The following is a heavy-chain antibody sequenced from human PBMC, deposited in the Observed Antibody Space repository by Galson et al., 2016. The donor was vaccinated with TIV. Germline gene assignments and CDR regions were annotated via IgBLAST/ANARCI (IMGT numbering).Heavy chain of an antibody. Sequence: SLRLSCAASGFTFRSYGMHWVRQAPGKGLEWVAVISFDGNNKYYADSVKGRFTISRDNSKNTLYLQMNNLRAEDTAVYYCARDLGDDDVLTGLLEPVGYFDNWGQGTLLTVSS. D-gene: IGHD3-9*01. CDR2: ISFDGNNK. CDR3: ARDLGDDDVLTGLLEPVGYFDN. CDR1: GFTFRSYG. V-gene: IGHV3-30*03. J-gene: IGHJ4*02.